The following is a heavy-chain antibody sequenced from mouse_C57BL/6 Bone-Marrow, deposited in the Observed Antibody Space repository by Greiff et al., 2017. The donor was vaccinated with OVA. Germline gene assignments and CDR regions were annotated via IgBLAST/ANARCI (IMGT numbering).Heavy chain of an antibody. Sequence: VQLVESGAELVRPGASVKLSCKASGYTFTDYYISWVKQRPGQGLEWIARIYPGSVNIYYNEKFKGKATLTAEKSSSTAYMQLSSLTSDDSAVYFCARSERLRDYFDYWGQGTTLTVSS. J-gene: IGHJ2*01. V-gene: IGHV1-76*01. CDR1: GYTFTDYY. D-gene: IGHD2-2*01. CDR3: ARSERLRDYFDY. CDR2: IYPGSVNI.